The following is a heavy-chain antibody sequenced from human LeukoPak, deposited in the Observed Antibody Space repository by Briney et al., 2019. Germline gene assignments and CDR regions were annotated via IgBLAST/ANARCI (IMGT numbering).Heavy chain of an antibody. CDR1: GGSVNSGGYY. CDR3: ARSSDYGDYD. J-gene: IGHJ4*02. D-gene: IGHD4-17*01. Sequence: PSETLSLTCTVSGGSVNSGGYYWTWIRQHPGKGLEWLGYIYYSGRTYYNPSLKSRITISLDTAKNQFSLNLTSVSAADTAFYFCARSSDYGDYDWGQGTLITVSS. CDR2: IYYSGRT. V-gene: IGHV4-31*03.